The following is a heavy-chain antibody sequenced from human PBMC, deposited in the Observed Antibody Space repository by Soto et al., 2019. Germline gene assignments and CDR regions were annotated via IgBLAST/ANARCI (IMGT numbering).Heavy chain of an antibody. CDR1: GFTFDDYA. CDR3: AKAAAYYYMDV. J-gene: IGHJ6*03. Sequence: EVQLVESGGGLVQPGRSLRLSCAASGFTFDDYAMHWVRQAPGKGLEWVAGINWNSGSIGYADSVKGRFTISRDNAKNPLYLQMNSLRAEDTALYYCAKAAAYYYMDVWGKGTTVTVSS. V-gene: IGHV3-9*01. D-gene: IGHD6-25*01. CDR2: INWNSGSI.